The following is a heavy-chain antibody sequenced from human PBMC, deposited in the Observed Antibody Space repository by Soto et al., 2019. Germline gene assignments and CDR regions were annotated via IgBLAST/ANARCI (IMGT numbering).Heavy chain of an antibody. CDR3: ARFLVVVTAYSDYYYYYGMDV. D-gene: IGHD2-21*02. Sequence: QVQLQESGPGLVKPSETLSLTCTVSGGSISSYYWSWIRQPPGKGLEWIGYIYYSGSTNYNPSLKSRVTISVDTSKNQFSLKLSSVTAADTAVYYCARFLVVVTAYSDYYYYYGMDVWGQGTTVTVSS. CDR1: GGSISSYY. J-gene: IGHJ6*02. V-gene: IGHV4-59*01. CDR2: IYYSGST.